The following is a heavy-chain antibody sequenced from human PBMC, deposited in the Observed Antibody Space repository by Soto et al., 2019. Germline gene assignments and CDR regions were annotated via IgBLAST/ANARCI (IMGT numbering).Heavy chain of an antibody. CDR3: ARSSPSLDY. D-gene: IGHD3-10*01. J-gene: IGHJ4*02. Sequence: ASVKVSCKTSGYIFRNYAISWVRQAPGQGLEWMGWISVSNDNTDSAHALRGRLTMTTDTSTSTACLELTSLVPNDTAVYYCARSSPSLDYWGQGSLVTVSS. V-gene: IGHV1-18*04. CDR2: ISVSNDNT. CDR1: GYIFRNYA.